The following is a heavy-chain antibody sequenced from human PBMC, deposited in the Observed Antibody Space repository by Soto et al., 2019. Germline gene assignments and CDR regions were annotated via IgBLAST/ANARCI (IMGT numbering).Heavy chain of an antibody. CDR3: ARDDTWELLDY. V-gene: IGHV3-21*01. CDR2: ISSSSSYI. Sequence: EVQLVESGGGLVKPGGSLRLSCAASGFTFSSYSMNWVRQAPGKGLELVSSISSSSSYIYYADSVKGRFTISRDNAKNSLYLQMNSLRAEDTAVYYCARDDTWELLDYWGQGTLVTVSS. D-gene: IGHD1-26*01. CDR1: GFTFSSYS. J-gene: IGHJ4*02.